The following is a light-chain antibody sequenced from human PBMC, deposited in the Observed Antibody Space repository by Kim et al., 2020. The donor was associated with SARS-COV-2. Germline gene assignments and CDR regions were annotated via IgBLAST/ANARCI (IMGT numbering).Light chain of an antibody. J-gene: IGLJ2*01. CDR3: NSRDSSGVV. Sequence: SVALGQTVRITCQGDSRRNYYASWYQQKPGQAPVLVFYGKNNRPAGIPERISGSSSRNTASLTITRTQAEDEADYYCNSRDSSGVVFGGGTRVTVL. CDR2: GKN. CDR1: SRRNYY. V-gene: IGLV3-19*01.